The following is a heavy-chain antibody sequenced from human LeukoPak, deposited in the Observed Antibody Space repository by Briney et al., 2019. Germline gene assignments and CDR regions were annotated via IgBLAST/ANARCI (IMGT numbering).Heavy chain of an antibody. CDR3: AREGYYDGHPYYVGAHFDS. CDR1: GGTSSNYA. V-gene: IGHV1-69*15. D-gene: IGHD3-22*01. J-gene: IGHJ4*02. Sequence: ASVKVSCKASGGTSSNYALSWIRQAPGQGLEWLGIIIPKFDTTTYAERFQDRVTFTADDLTNTAYLELVSLRSEDTAVYYCAREGYYDGHPYYVGAHFDSWGQGTLVTVSS. CDR2: IIPKFDTT.